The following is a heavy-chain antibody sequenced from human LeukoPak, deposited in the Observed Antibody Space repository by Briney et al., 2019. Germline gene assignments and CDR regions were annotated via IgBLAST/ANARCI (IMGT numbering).Heavy chain of an antibody. J-gene: IGHJ4*02. CDR2: ISSSSSYI. CDR3: AREGRRARSSNGWLGFDS. CDR1: GFTFSSYS. V-gene: IGHV3-21*01. Sequence: PGGSLRLSCAASGFTFSSYSMNWVRQAPGKGLEWVSSISSSSSYIYYADSVKGRFTISRDNAKNSLYLQMNSLRAEDTAVYYCAREGRRARSSNGWLGFDSWGQGTLVTVSS. D-gene: IGHD6-19*01.